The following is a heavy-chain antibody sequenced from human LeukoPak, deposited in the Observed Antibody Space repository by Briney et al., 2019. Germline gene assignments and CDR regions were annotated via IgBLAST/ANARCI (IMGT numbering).Heavy chain of an antibody. CDR1: GFTFGDYA. CDR2: ITSSSSYI. J-gene: IGHJ6*04. V-gene: IGHV3-21*01. D-gene: IGHD3-10*02. CDR3: AELGITMIGGV. Sequence: GGSLRLSCTASGFTFGDYAMSWFRQAPGKGLQWVSSITSSSSYIYYADSVKGRFTISRDNAKNSLYLQMNSLRAEDTAVYYCAELGITMIGGVWGKGTTVTISS.